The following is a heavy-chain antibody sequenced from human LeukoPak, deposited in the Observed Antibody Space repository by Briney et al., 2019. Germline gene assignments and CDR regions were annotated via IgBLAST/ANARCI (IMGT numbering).Heavy chain of an antibody. CDR2: ISSASTYI. V-gene: IGHV3-21*06. Sequence: PGGSLRLSCAPSGFTFSSYSMNWVRQAPGKGLEWVSSISSASTYIYYADSVKGRFTISRDYAKNLLYLQMNSLRVEDTAVYYCAREHGIPGSGSYKFDYWGQGTLVTVSS. CDR3: AREHGIPGSGSYKFDY. J-gene: IGHJ4*02. D-gene: IGHD3-10*01. CDR1: GFTFSSYS.